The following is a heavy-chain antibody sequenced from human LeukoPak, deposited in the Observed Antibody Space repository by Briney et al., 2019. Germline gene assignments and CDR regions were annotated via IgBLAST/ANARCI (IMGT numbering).Heavy chain of an antibody. Sequence: ASVKVSCKASGDSFYKYGVTWVRQAPGQGLEWMGIINPSGGSTSYAQKFQGRVTMTRDTSTSTVYMELSSLRSEDTAVYYCAGPPRYCSSTSCSFDYWGQGTLVTVS. D-gene: IGHD2-2*01. CDR1: GDSFYKYG. J-gene: IGHJ4*02. CDR3: AGPPRYCSSTSCSFDY. V-gene: IGHV1-46*02. CDR2: INPSGGST.